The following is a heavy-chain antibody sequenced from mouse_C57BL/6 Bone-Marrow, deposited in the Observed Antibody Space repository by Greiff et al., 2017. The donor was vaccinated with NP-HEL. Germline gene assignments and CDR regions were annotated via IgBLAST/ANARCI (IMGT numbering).Heavy chain of an antibody. D-gene: IGHD3-2*02. CDR2: ISYDGSN. CDR1: GYSITSGYY. Sequence: DVKLQESGPGLVKPSQSLSLTCSVTGYSITSGYYWNWIRQFPGNKLEWMGYISYDGSNNYNPSLKNRISITRDTSKNQFFLKLNSVTTEDTATYYCARHSSGEGGFAYWGQGTLVTVSA. V-gene: IGHV3-6*01. CDR3: ARHSSGEGGFAY. J-gene: IGHJ3*01.